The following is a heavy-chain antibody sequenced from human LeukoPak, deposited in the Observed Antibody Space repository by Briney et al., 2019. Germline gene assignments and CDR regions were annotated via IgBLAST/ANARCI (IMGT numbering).Heavy chain of an antibody. J-gene: IGHJ1*01. CDR3: AKEIYGDATGARFQH. D-gene: IGHD4-17*01. CDR1: GFTFSSYE. Sequence: GGSLRLSCAASGFTFSSYEMNWVRQAPGKGLEWVSYISSSGSTIYYADSVKGRFTISRDNAKNSLYLQMNSLRAEDTAVYYCAKEIYGDATGARFQHWGQGTLLTVSS. CDR2: ISSSGSTI. V-gene: IGHV3-48*03.